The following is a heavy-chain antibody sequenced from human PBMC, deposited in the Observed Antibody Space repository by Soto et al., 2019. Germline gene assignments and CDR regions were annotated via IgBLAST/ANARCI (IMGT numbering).Heavy chain of an antibody. Sequence: EVQLLESGGGLVQPGGSLRLSCAASGFTFSSYAMTWVRQAPGKGLEWVSNVSGSGGSIYYADSVKGRFTISRDISKTKLYRQMNRLRAEDTAVYYCAKVGANGMDVWGQGTTVTVSS. CDR3: AKVGANGMDV. D-gene: IGHD1-26*01. J-gene: IGHJ6*02. CDR1: GFTFSSYA. CDR2: VSGSGGSI. V-gene: IGHV3-23*01.